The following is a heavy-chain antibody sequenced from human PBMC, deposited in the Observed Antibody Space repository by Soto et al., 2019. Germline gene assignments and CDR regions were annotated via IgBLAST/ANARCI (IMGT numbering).Heavy chain of an antibody. CDR2: IYYSGST. CDR1: GGSISSYY. V-gene: IGHV4-59*01. J-gene: IGHJ3*02. CDR3: ARVQYDYVWGSYPLGAFDI. D-gene: IGHD3-16*02. Sequence: ETLSLTCTVSGGSISSYYWSWIRQPPGKGLEWIGYIYYSGSTNYNPSLKSRVTISVDTSKNQFSLKLSSVTAADTAVYYCARVQYDYVWGSYPLGAFDIWGQGAMVTVSS.